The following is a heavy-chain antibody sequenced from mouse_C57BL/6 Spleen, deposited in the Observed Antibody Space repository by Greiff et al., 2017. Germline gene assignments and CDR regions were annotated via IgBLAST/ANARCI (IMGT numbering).Heavy chain of an antibody. V-gene: IGHV2-3*01. Sequence: VQLVESGPGLVAPSQSLSITCTVSGFSLTSYGVSWVRQPPGKGLEWLGVIWGDGSTNYHSALISRLSISKDNSKSQVFLKLNSLQTDDTATYYCAKEGSIIYGPWFAYWGQGTLVTVSA. J-gene: IGHJ3*01. CDR1: GFSLTSYG. CDR2: IWGDGST. CDR3: AKEGSIIYGPWFAY. D-gene: IGHD1-1*02.